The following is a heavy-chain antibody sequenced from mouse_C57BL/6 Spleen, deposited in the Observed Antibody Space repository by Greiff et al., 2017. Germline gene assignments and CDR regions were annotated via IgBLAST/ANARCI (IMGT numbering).Heavy chain of an antibody. CDR3: AKGYYSNYDWYFYV. D-gene: IGHD2-5*01. J-gene: IGHJ1*03. V-gene: IGHV1-61*01. CDR2: IYPSDSET. Sequence: VQLQQPGAELVRPGSSVKLSCKASGYTFTSYWMDWVKQRPGQGLEWIGNIYPSDSETHYNQKFKDKATLTVDQSSSTAYLQLSSLTSEDSAVYCCAKGYYSNYDWYFYVWGTGTTVTVSS. CDR1: GYTFTSYW.